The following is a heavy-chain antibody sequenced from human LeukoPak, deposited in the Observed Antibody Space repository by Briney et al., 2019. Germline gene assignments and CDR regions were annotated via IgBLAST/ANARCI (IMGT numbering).Heavy chain of an antibody. D-gene: IGHD6-13*01. CDR2: IIPILGIA. CDR3: ARDQSGIAAAGWFDP. Sequence: VASVKVSCKASGGTFSSYAISWVRQAPGQGLEWMGRIIPILGIANYAQKFQGRVTITADKPTSTAYMELSSLRSEDTAVYYCARDQSGIAAAGWFDPWGQGTLVTVSS. CDR1: GGTFSSYA. J-gene: IGHJ5*02. V-gene: IGHV1-69*04.